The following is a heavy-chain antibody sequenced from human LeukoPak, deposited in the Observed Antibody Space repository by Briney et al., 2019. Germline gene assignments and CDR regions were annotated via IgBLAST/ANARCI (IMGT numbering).Heavy chain of an antibody. CDR3: AKDKWWVACDH. J-gene: IGHJ4*02. D-gene: IGHD2-8*01. V-gene: IGHV3-74*01. Sequence: PGGSLRLSCAASGFTFSGYWMHWVRQTPGKGLVWVADINGDGTATNYAGSVKGRFTISRDNAKNTLYLQMNTLRAEDTAVYYGAKDKWWVACDHWGQGSLVTVSS. CDR2: INGDGTAT. CDR1: GFTFSGYW.